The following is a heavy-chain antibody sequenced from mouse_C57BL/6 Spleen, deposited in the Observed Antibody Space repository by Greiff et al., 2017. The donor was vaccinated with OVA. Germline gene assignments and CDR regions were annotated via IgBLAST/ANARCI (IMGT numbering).Heavy chain of an antibody. J-gene: IGHJ1*03. CDR2: INYDGSST. V-gene: IGHV5-16*01. D-gene: IGHD1-1*01. CDR3: AREDYGSSYGYFDV. Sequence: EVKLVESEGGLVQPGSSMKLSCTASGFTFSDYYMAWVRQVPEKGLEWVANINYDGSSTYYLDSLKSRFIISRDNAKNILYLQMSSLKSEDTATDYCAREDYGSSYGYFDVWGTGTTVTVSS. CDR1: GFTFSDYY.